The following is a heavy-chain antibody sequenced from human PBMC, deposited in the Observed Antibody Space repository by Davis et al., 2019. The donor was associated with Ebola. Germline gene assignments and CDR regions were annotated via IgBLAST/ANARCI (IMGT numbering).Heavy chain of an antibody. V-gene: IGHV1-46*01. J-gene: IGHJ4*02. CDR2: INPTSGNT. CDR1: GYTFTSYD. Sequence: ASVKVSCKASGYTFTSYDINWVRQATGQGLEWMGIINPTSGNTNYAQKFQGRVTMTRDTSTSTVYMELSSLRSEDTAVYYCARERQLVPHYFDYWGQGTLVTVSS. D-gene: IGHD6-6*01. CDR3: ARERQLVPHYFDY.